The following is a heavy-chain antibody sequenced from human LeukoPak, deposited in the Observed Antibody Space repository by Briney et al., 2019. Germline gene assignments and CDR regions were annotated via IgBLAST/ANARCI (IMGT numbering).Heavy chain of an antibody. CDR3: ARVGENGAYSGSYYCFDY. D-gene: IGHD1-26*01. J-gene: IGHJ4*02. CDR2: MNPNSGNT. CDR1: GYTFTSYD. V-gene: IGHV1-8*01. Sequence: ASVKVSCKASGYTFTSYDTNWVRQATGQGLEWMGWMNPNSGNTGYAQKFQGRVTMTRNTSISTAYMELSSLRSEDTAVYYCARVGENGAYSGSYYCFDYWGQGTLVTVSS.